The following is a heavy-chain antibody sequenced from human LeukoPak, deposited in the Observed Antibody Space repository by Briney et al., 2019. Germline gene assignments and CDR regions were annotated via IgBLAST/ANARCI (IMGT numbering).Heavy chain of an antibody. Sequence: AGGSLRLSCAASGFTFSSYAMSWVRQALGKGLKWVSAITSSGGSTYYADSVKGRFTISRDNSKNTLYLQMNSLRVEDTAVYYCAKDEGDYYGSGRYLFDYWGQGTLVTVSS. V-gene: IGHV3-23*01. CDR1: GFTFSSYA. D-gene: IGHD3-10*01. CDR2: ITSSGGST. CDR3: AKDEGDYYGSGRYLFDY. J-gene: IGHJ4*02.